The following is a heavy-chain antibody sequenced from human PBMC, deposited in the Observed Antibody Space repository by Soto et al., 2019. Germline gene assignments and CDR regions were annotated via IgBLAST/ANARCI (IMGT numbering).Heavy chain of an antibody. J-gene: IGHJ6*03. D-gene: IGHD2-8*02. CDR1: GGSISSSSYY. CDR3: VREGRVLVPGAEGSYMDV. Sequence: SETLSLTCTVSGGSISSSSYYWGWIRQPPGKGLEWLGVIRTHISNAKYSQKFQGRVTLSADRSTTTVYMEMRRLTSNDTAVYYCVREGRVLVPGAEGSYMDVWGKGTTVTVSS. CDR2: RTHISNA. V-gene: IGHV4-39*02.